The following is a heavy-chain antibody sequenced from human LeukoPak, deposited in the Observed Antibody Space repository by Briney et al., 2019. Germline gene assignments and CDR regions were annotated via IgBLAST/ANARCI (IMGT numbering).Heavy chain of an antibody. V-gene: IGHV3-11*04. D-gene: IGHD2-15*01. J-gene: IGHJ4*02. CDR2: ISSSGSTI. Sequence: GALRLSCAASGFTFSDYYMSWIRQAPGKGLEWVSYISSSGSTIYYADSVKGRFTISRDNAKNTLYLQMGSLRAEDMAVYYCARATRSGGSCYDYWGQGTLVIVSS. CDR1: GFTFSDYY. CDR3: ARATRSGGSCYDY.